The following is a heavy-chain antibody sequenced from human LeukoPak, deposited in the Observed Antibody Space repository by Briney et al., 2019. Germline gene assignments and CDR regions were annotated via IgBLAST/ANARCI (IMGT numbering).Heavy chain of an antibody. D-gene: IGHD3-22*01. V-gene: IGHV4-59*08. CDR2: IYYSGST. J-gene: IGHJ3*02. CDR1: GGSISSYY. Sequence: SETLSLTCTVSGGSISSYYWSWIRQPPGKGLEWIGYIYYSGSTNYNPSLKSQVTISVDTSKNQLSLKLSSVTAADTAVYYCARGDYYDSSGYGSVMGDIWGQGTMVTVSS. CDR3: ARGDYYDSSGYGSVMGDI.